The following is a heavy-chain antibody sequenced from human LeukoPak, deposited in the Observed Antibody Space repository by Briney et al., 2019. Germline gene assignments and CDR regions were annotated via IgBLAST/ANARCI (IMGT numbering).Heavy chain of an antibody. CDR3: AREGYELEYCSSTSCYGMDV. V-gene: IGHV4-31*03. J-gene: IGHJ6*04. D-gene: IGHD2-2*01. Sequence: PSETLSLTCTVSGVSISRVDYYWGWIRHHPGKGLEWIVYIYYSGSTYYNPSLKTRVTISVDTSKNQISLKLSSVTAADTAVYYCAREGYELEYCSSTSCYGMDVWGKGTTVTVSS. CDR2: IYYSGST. CDR1: GVSISRVDYY.